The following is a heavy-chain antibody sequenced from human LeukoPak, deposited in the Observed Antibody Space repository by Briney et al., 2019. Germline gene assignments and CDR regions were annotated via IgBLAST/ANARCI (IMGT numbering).Heavy chain of an antibody. CDR3: AAAAGTTRSWFDP. CDR1: GFTFDDYA. CDR2: ISWDGGST. V-gene: IGHV3-43D*03. J-gene: IGHJ5*02. Sequence: PGGSLRLSCAASGFTFDDYAMHWVRQAPGKGLEWVSLISWDGGSTYYADSVKGRFTISRDNSKNSLYLQMNSLRAEDTALYYCAAAAGTTRSWFDPWGQGTLVTISS. D-gene: IGHD6-13*01.